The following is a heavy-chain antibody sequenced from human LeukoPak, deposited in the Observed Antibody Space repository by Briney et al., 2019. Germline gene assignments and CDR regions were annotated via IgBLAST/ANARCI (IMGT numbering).Heavy chain of an antibody. Sequence: ASVKVSCKASGYTFTSYCMHWVRQAPGQGLEWMGIINPSGGSTSYAQKFQGRVTMTRDMSTSTVYMELSSLRSEDTAVYYCARDGLMVYASDVNRYYYYYYMDVWGKGTTVTVSS. CDR2: INPSGGST. D-gene: IGHD2-8*01. J-gene: IGHJ6*03. CDR1: GYTFTSYC. V-gene: IGHV1-46*01. CDR3: ARDGLMVYASDVNRYYYYYYMDV.